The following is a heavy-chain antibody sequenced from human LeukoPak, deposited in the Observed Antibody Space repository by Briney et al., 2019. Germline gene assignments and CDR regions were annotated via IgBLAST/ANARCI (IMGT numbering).Heavy chain of an antibody. CDR2: ISSSSSYT. V-gene: IGHV3-11*03. J-gene: IGHJ4*02. CDR1: GIPFSDYY. D-gene: IGHD6-13*01. CDR3: AAGTAADF. Sequence: GGSLRLSCVVSGIPFSDYYMNWIRKAPGKGLEWISYISSSSSYTDYADSVKGRFTISRDNAKSALYLQLHSLRLEDTAVYYCAAGTAADFWGQGTLVTVSS.